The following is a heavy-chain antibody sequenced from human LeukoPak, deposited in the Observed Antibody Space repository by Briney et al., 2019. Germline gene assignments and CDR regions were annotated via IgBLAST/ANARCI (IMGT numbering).Heavy chain of an antibody. J-gene: IGHJ4*02. CDR3: ARDLGSSSAADYFDY. D-gene: IGHD6-6*01. CDR2: IIPIFGTA. V-gene: IGHV1-69*13. CDR1: GGTFSSYA. Sequence: SVKVSCKASGGTFSSYAISWVRLAPGQGLEWMGGIIPIFGTANYAQKFQGRVTITADESTSTAYMELSSLRSEDTAVYYCARDLGSSSAADYFDYWGQGTLVTVSS.